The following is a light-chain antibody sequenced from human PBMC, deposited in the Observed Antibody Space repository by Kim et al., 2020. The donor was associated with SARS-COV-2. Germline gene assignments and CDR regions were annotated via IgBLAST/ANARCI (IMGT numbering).Light chain of an antibody. CDR3: QSSDSNNSWV. CDR1: SGAIASNS. J-gene: IGLJ3*02. CDR2: EDD. V-gene: IGLV6-57*04. Sequence: NFMLTQPHSVSGSPGKTVTISCTRSSGAIASNSVQWYLQRPGSAPTTVIYEDDERPSGVAARFSGSIDSSSNSASLTISGLKTEDEADYYCQSSDSNNSWVFGGGTQLTVL.